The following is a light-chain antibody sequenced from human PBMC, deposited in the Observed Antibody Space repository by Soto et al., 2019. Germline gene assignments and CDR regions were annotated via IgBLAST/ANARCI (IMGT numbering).Light chain of an antibody. J-gene: IGKJ4*01. V-gene: IGKV3D-15*01. CDR1: QSISRT. Sequence: EIVSTQSPDTLSVSPGERATLSCRASQSISRTLAWYQQKSGQPPRLLIYGASTRATGFPARFSGSGSGTEFTLTISSLQSEDFAVYYCQQYNNWPLTFGGGTKVDIK. CDR3: QQYNNWPLT. CDR2: GAS.